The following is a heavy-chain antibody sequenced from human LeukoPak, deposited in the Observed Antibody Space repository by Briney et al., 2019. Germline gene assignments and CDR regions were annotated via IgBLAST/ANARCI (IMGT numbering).Heavy chain of an antibody. CDR3: ARKKGYSGYDFFDY. V-gene: IGHV3-30*03. D-gene: IGHD5-12*01. J-gene: IGHJ4*02. Sequence: GGSPRLSCAASGFTFSSYGMHWARQAPGKGLEWVAVISYDGSNKYYADSVKGRFTISRDNSKNTLYLQMNSLRAEDTAVYYCARKKGYSGYDFFDYWGQGTLVTVSS. CDR2: ISYDGSNK. CDR1: GFTFSSYG.